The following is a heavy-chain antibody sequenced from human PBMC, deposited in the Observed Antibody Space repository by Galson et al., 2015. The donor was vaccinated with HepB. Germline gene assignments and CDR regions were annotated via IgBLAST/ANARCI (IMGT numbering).Heavy chain of an antibody. V-gene: IGHV4-4*02. Sequence: LSLTCAVSGGSISSSDWWSWVRQPPGKGLEWIGEIYHSGSTNYNPSLKSRVTISVDTSKNQFSLKLSSVTAADTAVYYCARHAAMIVVPSPEGAYYFDYWGQGTLVTVSS. CDR2: IYHSGST. CDR1: GGSISSSDW. CDR3: ARHAAMIVVPSPEGAYYFDY. D-gene: IGHD3-22*01. J-gene: IGHJ4*02.